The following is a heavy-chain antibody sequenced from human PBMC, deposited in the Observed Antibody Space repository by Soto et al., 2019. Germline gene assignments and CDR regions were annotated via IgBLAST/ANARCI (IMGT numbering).Heavy chain of an antibody. CDR2: ISSSSSTI. CDR3: ARYLGMTTVTKSNY. J-gene: IGHJ4*02. CDR1: GFTFSSYS. D-gene: IGHD4-17*01. V-gene: IGHV3-48*01. Sequence: EVQLVESGGGLVQPGGSLRLSCAASGFTFSSYSMNWVRQAPGKGLEWVSYISSSSSTIYYADSVKGRFTISRDNAKNSLYLQMNSLRAEDTAVYYCARYLGMTTVTKSNYWGQGTLVTVSS.